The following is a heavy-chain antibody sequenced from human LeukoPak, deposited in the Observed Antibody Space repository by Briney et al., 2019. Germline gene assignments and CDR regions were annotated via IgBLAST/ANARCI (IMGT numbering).Heavy chain of an antibody. J-gene: IGHJ6*03. Sequence: GGSLRLSCAASGFTFSNYWMHWVRQAPGKGLVWVSRLNSDGSSTNYADSVKGRFTISRDNSKNTLYLQMNSLRAEDTAVYYCARVYYGSGSLHYYYYYMDVWGKGATVTISS. CDR3: ARVYYGSGSLHYYYYYMDV. CDR1: GFTFSNYW. V-gene: IGHV3-74*01. CDR2: LNSDGSST. D-gene: IGHD3-10*01.